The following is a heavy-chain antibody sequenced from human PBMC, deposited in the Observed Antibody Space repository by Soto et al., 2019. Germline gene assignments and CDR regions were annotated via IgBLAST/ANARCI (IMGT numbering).Heavy chain of an antibody. CDR2: IYWNDDE. D-gene: IGHD6-13*01. Sequence: VSGPTLVNPTQTLTLTCSFSGFSLTTRGVGVAWIRQPPGKALEWLALIYWNDDERYSPSLLSRLTITKDTSKNQVVLTMTNADPVDTATYYCAHLIAAASVRVLGTYFDYWGQGTLVTVSS. J-gene: IGHJ4*02. CDR3: AHLIAAASVRVLGTYFDY. V-gene: IGHV2-5*01. CDR1: GFSLTTRGVG.